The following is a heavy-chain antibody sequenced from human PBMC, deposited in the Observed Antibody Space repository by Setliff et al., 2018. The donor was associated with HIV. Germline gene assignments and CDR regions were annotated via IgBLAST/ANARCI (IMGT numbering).Heavy chain of an antibody. J-gene: IGHJ4*02. CDR3: TRAGQLAPLYYFDY. Sequence: SLRLSCTTSGFTFGDYAMSWVRQAPGKGLEWVGFIRRKDYGGTTEYAASVKGRFTISRDDSKSIAYLQMNSLKTEDTAVYYCTRAGQLAPLYYFDYWGQGTLVTVSS. CDR2: IRRKDYGGTT. CDR1: GFTFGDYA. D-gene: IGHD6-13*01. V-gene: IGHV3-49*04.